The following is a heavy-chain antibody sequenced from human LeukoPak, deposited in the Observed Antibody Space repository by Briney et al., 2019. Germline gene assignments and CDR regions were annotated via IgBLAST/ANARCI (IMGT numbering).Heavy chain of an antibody. CDR3: ASQYNSSGYYYFDY. Sequence: SETLSLTCTVSGGSISSSSTYWGWIRQPPGKGPEWIGSIYYSGSTYYSPSLKSRITISVDTSKNQFSLKLSSVTAADTAVYYCASQYNSSGYYYFDYWGQGTLVTVSS. CDR1: GGSISSSSTY. CDR2: IYYSGST. J-gene: IGHJ4*02. D-gene: IGHD3-22*01. V-gene: IGHV4-39*01.